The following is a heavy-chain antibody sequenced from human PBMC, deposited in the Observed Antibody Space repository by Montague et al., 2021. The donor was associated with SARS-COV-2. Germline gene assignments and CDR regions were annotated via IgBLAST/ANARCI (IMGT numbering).Heavy chain of an antibody. D-gene: IGHD1-1*01. J-gene: IGHJ4*02. V-gene: IGHV4-34*01. CDR1: GGSFSDYH. Sequence: SETLSLTCAVYGGSFSDYHWTWIHRSPGGGLEWIGQINYGGSTKYNPSLRSRVTISIDTSKNQFSLKLTSVTAADTAVYYCARGAPGYWGQGTLVTVSS. CDR2: INYGGST. CDR3: ARGAPGY.